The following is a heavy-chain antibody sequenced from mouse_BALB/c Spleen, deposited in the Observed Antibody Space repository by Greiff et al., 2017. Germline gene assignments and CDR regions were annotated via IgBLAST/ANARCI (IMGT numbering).Heavy chain of an antibody. J-gene: IGHJ4*01. Sequence: QVQLKESGAELARPGASVKMSCKASGYTFTSYTMHWVKQRPGQGLEWIGYINPSSGYTNYNQKFKDKATLTADKSSSTAYMQLSSLTSEDSAVYYCARRLTGAMDYWGQGTSVTVSS. V-gene: IGHV1-4*01. CDR1: GYTFTSYT. CDR3: ARRLTGAMDY. D-gene: IGHD4-1*01. CDR2: INPSSGYT.